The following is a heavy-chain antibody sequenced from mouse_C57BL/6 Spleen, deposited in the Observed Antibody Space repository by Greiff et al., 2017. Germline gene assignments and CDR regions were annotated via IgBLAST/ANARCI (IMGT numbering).Heavy chain of an antibody. CDR3: ARGSSGYAWFAY. D-gene: IGHD3-2*02. CDR1: GYSITSGYD. J-gene: IGHJ3*01. CDR2: ISYSGST. V-gene: IGHV3-1*01. Sequence: EVQLQESGPGMVKPSQSLSLTCTVTGYSITSGYDWHWIRHFPGNKLEWMGYISYSGSTNYNPSLKSRISITHDTSKNHFFLKLNSVTTEDTATYYCARGSSGYAWFAYWGQGTLVTVSA.